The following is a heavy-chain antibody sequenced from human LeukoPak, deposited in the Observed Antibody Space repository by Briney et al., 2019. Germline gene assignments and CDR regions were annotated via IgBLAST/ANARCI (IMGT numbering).Heavy chain of an antibody. CDR1: GFIFGDHA. CDR2: IRSKAYGGTT. J-gene: IGHJ6*02. D-gene: IGHD6-19*01. CDR3: ARGPILLWLHNGMDV. V-gene: IGHV3-49*04. Sequence: PGRSLRLSCTGFGFIFGDHAMSWVRQAPGKGLEWVGFIRSKAYGGTTEYAASVKGRFTISRDDSKGIAYLQMNSLEIEDTAVYYCARGPILLWLHNGMDVWGQGTTVTVSS.